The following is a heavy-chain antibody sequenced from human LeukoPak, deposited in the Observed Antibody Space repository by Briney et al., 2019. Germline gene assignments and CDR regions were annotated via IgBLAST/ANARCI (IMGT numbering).Heavy chain of an antibody. CDR2: INHSGST. J-gene: IGHJ4*02. CDR3: ARGGPNYYDSSGYYPTSFDY. V-gene: IGHV4-34*01. CDR1: GGSFSGYY. Sequence: SETLSLTCAVYGGSFSGYYWSWIRQPPGKGLEWIGEINHSGSTNYNPSLKSRVTISVDTSKNQFSLKLSSVTAADTAVYYCARGGPNYYDSSGYYPTSFDYWGQGTLVTVSS. D-gene: IGHD3-22*01.